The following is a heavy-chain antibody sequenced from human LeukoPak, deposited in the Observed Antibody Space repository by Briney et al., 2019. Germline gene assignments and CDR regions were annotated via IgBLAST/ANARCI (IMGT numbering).Heavy chain of an antibody. CDR2: ISSSSSTI. V-gene: IGHV3-48*01. D-gene: IGHD1-26*01. CDR1: GFTFDDYG. J-gene: IGHJ3*02. CDR3: CGSYADAFDI. Sequence: SGGSLRLSCAASGFTFDDYGMSWVRQAPGKGLEWVSYISSSSSTIYYADSVKGRFTISRDNAKNSLYLQMNSLRAEDTAVYYCCGSYADAFDIWGQGTMVTVSS.